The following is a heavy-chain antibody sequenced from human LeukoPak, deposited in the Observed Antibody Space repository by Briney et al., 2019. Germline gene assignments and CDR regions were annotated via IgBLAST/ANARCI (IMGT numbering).Heavy chain of an antibody. CDR1: GFTFSSYA. V-gene: IGHV3-23*01. CDR3: AKDQSLVVPAAMVPYFDY. D-gene: IGHD2-2*01. CDR2: ISGSGGST. J-gene: IGHJ4*02. Sequence: PGGSLRLSCAASGFTFSSYAMSWVRQAPGKGLEWVSAISGSGGSTYYADSVKGRFTISRDNSKNTLYLQMNSLRAEDTAVYYCAKDQSLVVPAAMVPYFDYWGQGTLVTVSS.